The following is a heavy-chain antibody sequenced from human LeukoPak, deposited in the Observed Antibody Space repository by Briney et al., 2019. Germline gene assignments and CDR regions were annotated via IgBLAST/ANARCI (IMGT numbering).Heavy chain of an antibody. V-gene: IGHV4-59*01. CDR3: ARGRVSSSSWQSVYYYYLYMDV. D-gene: IGHD6-13*01. J-gene: IGHJ6*03. CDR1: GASISIYY. Sequence: KPSATLSLTCSVSGASISIYYWNWIRQPPGKGLEWIGYIDHTGSTNYNPSLNSRVTISRDTSTNHFSLKLSSVTAADTAVYFCARGRVSSSSWQSVYYYYLYMDVWGKGSTVTVSS. CDR2: IDHTGST.